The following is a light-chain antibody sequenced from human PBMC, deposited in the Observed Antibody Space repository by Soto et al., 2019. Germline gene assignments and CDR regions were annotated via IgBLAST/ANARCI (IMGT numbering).Light chain of an antibody. CDR2: KAS. CDR1: QTINRW. CDR3: QHWS. Sequence: DIPMTQSPSTLSASVGDRVTITCRASQTINRWLAWYQQKPGEVPKLLIYKASVLESGVPSRFSGSGSGTEFPLTISRLQPDDVATYYCQHWSFGQGTKVEI. V-gene: IGKV1-5*03. J-gene: IGKJ1*01.